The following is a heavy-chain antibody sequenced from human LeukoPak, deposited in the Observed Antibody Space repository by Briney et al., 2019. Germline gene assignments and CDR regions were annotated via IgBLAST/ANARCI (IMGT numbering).Heavy chain of an antibody. V-gene: IGHV4-39*01. Sequence: PSETLSLTCTVSGGSISSSSYYWGWIRQPPGKGLEWIGSIYYSGSTYYNPSLKSRVTISVDTSKNQFSLKLSSVPAADTAVYYWARGYYDYIWGSYRDDSYYFDYWGQGTLVTVSS. CDR2: IYYSGST. CDR3: ARGYYDYIWGSYRDDSYYFDY. D-gene: IGHD3-16*02. J-gene: IGHJ4*02. CDR1: GGSISSSSYY.